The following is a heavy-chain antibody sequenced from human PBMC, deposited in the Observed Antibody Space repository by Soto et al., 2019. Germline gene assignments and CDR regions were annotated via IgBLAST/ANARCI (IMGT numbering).Heavy chain of an antibody. J-gene: IGHJ4*02. D-gene: IGHD3-10*01. V-gene: IGHV3-7*04. CDR2: IKQDGSEK. Sequence: EVRLVESGGGLVQAGGSLRLSCAASGFGFSNYWMTWFRQAPGRGLEWVANIKQDGSEKYYVDSVKGRFVISRDNAKNSLFLQMDSLRAEDTAVYYCTRSSGSGDGPPRWGQGTLVTFSS. CDR3: TRSSGSGDGPPR. CDR1: GFGFSNYW.